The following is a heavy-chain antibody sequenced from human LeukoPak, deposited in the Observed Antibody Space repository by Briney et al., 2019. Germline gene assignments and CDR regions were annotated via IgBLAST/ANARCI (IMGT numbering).Heavy chain of an antibody. CDR2: ISSSGSTI. V-gene: IGHV3-11*01. CDR3: ARPGEDKWEQWPWNYYGMDV. Sequence: PGGSLRLSCAASGFTFSDYYMSWIRQAPGKGLEWVSYISSSGSTIYYADSVKGRFTISRDNAKNSLYLQMNSLRAEDTAVYYCARPGEDKWEQWPWNYYGMDVWGQGTTVTVSS. D-gene: IGHD1-26*01. CDR1: GFTFSDYY. J-gene: IGHJ6*02.